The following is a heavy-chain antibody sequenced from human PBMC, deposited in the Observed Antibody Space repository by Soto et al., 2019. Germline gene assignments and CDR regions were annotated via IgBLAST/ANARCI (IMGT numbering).Heavy chain of an antibody. CDR1: GFTVSSNY. J-gene: IGHJ6*03. Sequence: EVQLVESGGGLVQPGGSLRLSCAASGFTVSSNYMSWVRQAPGKGLEWVSVIYSGGSTYYADSVKGRFTISRDNSKNTLYLQMNSLRAEDTAVYYCARDAPYYNMDVWGKGTTVTVSS. CDR2: IYSGGST. CDR3: ARDAPYYNMDV. V-gene: IGHV3-66*01.